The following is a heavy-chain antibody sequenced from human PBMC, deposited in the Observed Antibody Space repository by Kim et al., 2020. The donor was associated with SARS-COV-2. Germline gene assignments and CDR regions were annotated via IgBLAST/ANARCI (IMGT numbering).Heavy chain of an antibody. V-gene: IGHV4-34*01. Sequence: SETLSLTCAVYGGSFSGYYWSWIRQPPGKGLEWIGEINHSGSTNYNPSLKSRVTISVDTSKNQFSLKLSSVTAADTAGDYCARGGGVLDAFDIWGQGTMVTVSS. CDR1: GGSFSGYY. CDR2: INHSGST. CDR3: ARGGGVLDAFDI. J-gene: IGHJ3*02.